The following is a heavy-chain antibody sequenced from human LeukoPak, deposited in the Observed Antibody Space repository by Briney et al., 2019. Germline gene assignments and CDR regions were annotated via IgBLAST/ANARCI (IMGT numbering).Heavy chain of an antibody. CDR3: ARDISGWGFDY. D-gene: IGHD6-19*01. Sequence: GGSLRLSCAASGLTFSSYAMSWVRQAPGKGLEWVSGISGNGGGTYYADSVKGRFTISRDNAKNSLYLQMNSLRVEDTAVYYCARDISGWGFDYWGQGTLVTVSS. CDR1: GLTFSSYA. J-gene: IGHJ4*02. V-gene: IGHV3-23*01. CDR2: ISGNGGGT.